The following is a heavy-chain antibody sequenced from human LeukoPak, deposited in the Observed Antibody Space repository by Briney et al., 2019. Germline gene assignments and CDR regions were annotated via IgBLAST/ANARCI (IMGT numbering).Heavy chain of an antibody. CDR1: GFTFSSDA. D-gene: IGHD6-13*01. J-gene: IGHJ4*02. CDR2: ISGSGGGT. V-gene: IGHV3-23*01. Sequence: GGFLRLSCAASGFTFSSDAMNWVRQAPGKGLEWVSAISGSGGGTYYADSVKGRFTISRDNSKNTLYLQMNSLRAEDTAVYYCARDQGIAAAGTHFDYWGQGTLVTVSS. CDR3: ARDQGIAAAGTHFDY.